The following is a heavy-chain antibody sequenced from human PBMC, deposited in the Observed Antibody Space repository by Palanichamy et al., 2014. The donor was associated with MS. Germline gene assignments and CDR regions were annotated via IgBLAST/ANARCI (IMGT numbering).Heavy chain of an antibody. CDR2: IHQSGST. V-gene: IGHV4-34*01. J-gene: IGHJ5*02. D-gene: IGHD6-6*01. Sequence: QGQLQQWGAGLLKPSETLSLTCAVYSGSLSGHYWIWIRLPPGKGLEWIGEIHQSGSTRYNPSLKSRVTIAVDTSKNQFSLNLNSVTAADTAVYYCARGVEEYSPSSSSFWGGFWFNPWGQGTLVTVSS. CDR3: ARGVEEYSPSSSSFWGGFWFNP. CDR1: SGSLSGHY.